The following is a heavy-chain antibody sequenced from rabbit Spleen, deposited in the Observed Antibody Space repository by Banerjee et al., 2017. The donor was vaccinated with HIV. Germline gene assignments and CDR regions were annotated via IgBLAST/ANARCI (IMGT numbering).Heavy chain of an antibody. CDR2: IYTSSGST. D-gene: IGHD8-1*01. Sequence: QEQLVESGGGLVKPGASLTLTCKASGIDFSSGYYPCWVRQAPGKGLEWIACIYTSSGSTYYASWAKGRFTISKTSSTTVTLQMTSLTVADTATYFCARYVASSDYLDLWGPGTLVTVS. J-gene: IGHJ4*01. CDR1: GIDFSSGYY. V-gene: IGHV1S45*01. CDR3: ARYVASSDYLDL.